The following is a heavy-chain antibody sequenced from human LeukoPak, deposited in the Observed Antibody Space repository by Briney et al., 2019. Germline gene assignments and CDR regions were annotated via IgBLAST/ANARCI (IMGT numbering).Heavy chain of an antibody. CDR1: GGTFSNYA. CDR2: IIPILGIA. D-gene: IGHD5-12*01. J-gene: IGHJ6*02. V-gene: IGHV1-69*04. CDR3: ARGGRGYSGYKGLHYYYGMDV. Sequence: GASVKVSCKASGGTFSNYAISWVRQAPGQGLEWMGRIIPILGIANYAQKFQGRVTITADKSTSTAYMELSSLRSEDTAVYYCARGGRGYSGYKGLHYYYGMDVWGQGTTVTVSS.